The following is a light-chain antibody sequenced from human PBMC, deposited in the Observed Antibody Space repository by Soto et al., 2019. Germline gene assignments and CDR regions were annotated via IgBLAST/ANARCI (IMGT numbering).Light chain of an antibody. J-gene: IGLJ2*01. CDR3: SSYTSTSTLV. Sequence: QSALTQPASVSGSPGQSITISCTGASSDIGSYNYVSWYQQHPGKAPKLLIYDVTKWPSGISNRFSGSKSGNTASLTISGLQAEDEADYYCSSYTSTSTLVFGGGTQLTVL. CDR2: DVT. CDR1: SSDIGSYNY. V-gene: IGLV2-14*01.